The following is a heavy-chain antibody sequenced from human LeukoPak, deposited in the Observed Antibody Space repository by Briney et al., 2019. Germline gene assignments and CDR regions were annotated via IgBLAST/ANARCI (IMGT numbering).Heavy chain of an antibody. J-gene: IGHJ4*02. Sequence: PSETLSLTCTVSGGSISSSSYYWGWIRQPPGKGLEWIGSIYYSGSTYYNPSLKSRVTISVDTSKNQFSLKLSSVTAADTAVYFCARVKAVVTPWVFDYWGQGNLVTVSS. CDR1: GGSISSSSYY. V-gene: IGHV4-39*07. CDR3: ARVKAVVTPWVFDY. D-gene: IGHD4-23*01. CDR2: IYYSGST.